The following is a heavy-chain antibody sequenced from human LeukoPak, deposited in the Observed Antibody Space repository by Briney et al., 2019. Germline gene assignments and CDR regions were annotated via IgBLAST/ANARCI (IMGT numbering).Heavy chain of an antibody. CDR2: INPSGGST. V-gene: IGHV1-46*01. J-gene: IGHJ5*02. CDR1: GYTFTSYY. D-gene: IGHD2-15*01. Sequence: ASVKVSCKASGYTFTSYYMHWVRQAPGQGLEWMGIINPSGGSTSYAQKFQGRVTMTRNTSISTAYMELSSLRSEDTAVYYCARGGAGYCSGGSCSRGVGNWFDPWGQGTLVTVSS. CDR3: ARGGAGYCSGGSCSRGVGNWFDP.